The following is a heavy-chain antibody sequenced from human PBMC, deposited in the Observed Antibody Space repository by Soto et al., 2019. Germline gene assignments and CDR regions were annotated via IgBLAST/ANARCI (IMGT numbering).Heavy chain of an antibody. CDR2: ISGSSSTT. Sequence: GGSLRLSCAASGFSFGDYAMSWVRQAPGKGLEWVSGISGSSSTTYYADSVKGRFTISRDRSKNTLYLQMSSLRAEDTALYYCAKNQERELPRVIDFWGQGTLVTVSS. J-gene: IGHJ4*02. CDR3: AKNQERELPRVIDF. CDR1: GFSFGDYA. V-gene: IGHV3-23*01. D-gene: IGHD1-7*01.